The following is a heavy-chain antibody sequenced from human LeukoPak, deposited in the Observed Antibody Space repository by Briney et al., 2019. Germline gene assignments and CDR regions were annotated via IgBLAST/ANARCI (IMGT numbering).Heavy chain of an antibody. J-gene: IGHJ3*02. V-gene: IGHV1-18*01. CDR2: ISAYNGNT. D-gene: IGHD3-10*01. CDR3: ARYVLLWFGEPRAVDI. Sequence: ASVPVSFKASGYTFTSYGISWVRPAPGQGLEWMGWISAYNGNTNYAQKLQGRVTMTTDTSTSTAYMELRSLRSDDTAVYYCARYVLLWFGEPRAVDIWGQGTMVTVSS. CDR1: GYTFTSYG.